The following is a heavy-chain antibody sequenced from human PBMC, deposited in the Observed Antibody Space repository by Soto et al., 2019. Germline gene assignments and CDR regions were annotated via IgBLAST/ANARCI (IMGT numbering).Heavy chain of an antibody. CDR2: IYYSGST. CDR1: GGSISSYY. D-gene: IGHD6-13*01. Sequence: KASETLSLTCTVSGGSISSYYWSWIRQPPGKGLEWIGYIYYSGSTNYNPSLKSRVTISVDTSKNQFSLKLSSVTAADTAVYYCASIAGLGYYYMDVWGKGTTVTVSS. CDR3: ASIAGLGYYYMDV. J-gene: IGHJ6*03. V-gene: IGHV4-59*08.